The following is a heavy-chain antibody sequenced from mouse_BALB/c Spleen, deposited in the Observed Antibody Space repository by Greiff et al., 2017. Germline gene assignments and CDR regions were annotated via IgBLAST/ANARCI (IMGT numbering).Heavy chain of an antibody. Sequence: QVQLKESGPGLVQPSQSLSITCTVSGFSLTSYGVHWVRQSPGKGLEWLGVIWSGGSTDYNAAFISRLSISKDNSKSQVFFKMNSLQANDTAIYYCARNGEVPYYYAMDYWGQGTSVTVSS. V-gene: IGHV2-2*02. CDR1: GFSLTSYG. CDR3: ARNGEVPYYYAMDY. J-gene: IGHJ4*01. CDR2: IWSGGST.